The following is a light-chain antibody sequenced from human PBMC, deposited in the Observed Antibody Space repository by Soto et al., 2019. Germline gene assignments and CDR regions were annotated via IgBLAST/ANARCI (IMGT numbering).Light chain of an antibody. CDR2: GAS. V-gene: IGKV3D-15*01. Sequence: ELVMPKSQSTLSVSPGDRVTLSCRASQSVSSNLAWYQQKXGXAPMLLIYGASTRATGIPDRFSGRGSGTDFIIDISRLEPEDFAVYYWQQFSRYPRTVGGGTKV. J-gene: IGKJ4*01. CDR1: QSVSSN. CDR3: QQFSRYPRT.